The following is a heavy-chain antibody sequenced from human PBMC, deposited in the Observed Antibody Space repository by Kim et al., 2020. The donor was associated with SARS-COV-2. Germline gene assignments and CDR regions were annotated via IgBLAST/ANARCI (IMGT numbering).Heavy chain of an antibody. Sequence: SETLSLTCAVYGGSFSGYYWSWIRQPPGKGLEWIGEINHSGSTNYNPSLKSRVTISVDTSKNQFSLKLSSVTAADTAVYYCARNRLRPLRGFDLWGQGTVVTVSS. CDR1: GGSFSGYY. J-gene: IGHJ3*01. CDR2: INHSGST. V-gene: IGHV4-34*01. D-gene: IGHD2-8*01. CDR3: ARNRLRPLRGFDL.